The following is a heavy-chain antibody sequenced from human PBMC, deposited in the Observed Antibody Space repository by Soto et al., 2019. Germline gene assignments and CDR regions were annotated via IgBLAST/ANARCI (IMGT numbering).Heavy chain of an antibody. CDR1: GFTVSSNY. CDR2: IYSGGST. V-gene: IGHV3-53*01. CDR3: ARDFLPGPPVVVVAATPVYYYGMDV. J-gene: IGHJ6*02. Sequence: GGSLRLSCAASGFTVSSNYMSWVRQAPGKGLEWVSVIYSGGSTYYADSVKGRFTISRHNSKNTLYLQMNSLGAEDTAVYYCARDFLPGPPVVVVAATPVYYYGMDVWGQGTKVTVSS. D-gene: IGHD2-15*01.